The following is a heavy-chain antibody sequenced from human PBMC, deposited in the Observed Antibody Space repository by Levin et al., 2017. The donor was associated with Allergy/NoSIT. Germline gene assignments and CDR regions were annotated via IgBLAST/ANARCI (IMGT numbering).Heavy chain of an antibody. CDR2: ISYEGNNQ. D-gene: IGHD4-23*01. J-gene: IGHJ3*02. CDR1: GFTFSHYA. CDR3: ASLGSPVVTGDGDFDI. Sequence: GESLKISCEASGFTFSHYAMHWVRQAPGKGLEWVAVISYEGNNQYYVDSVKGRFTISRDNFKNTLYLRMDRLRADDTAVYYCASLGSPVVTGDGDFDIWGQGTMVTVSS. V-gene: IGHV3-30-3*01.